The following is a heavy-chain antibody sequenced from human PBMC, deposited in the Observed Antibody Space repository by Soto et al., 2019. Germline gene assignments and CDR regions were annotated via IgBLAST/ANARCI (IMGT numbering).Heavy chain of an antibody. V-gene: IGHV4-30-4*01. CDR3: ARLPFFCSGGGCTYHFYGLEV. Sequence: PSETLSLTCTVSVGSISSGDFYWTWIRQPPGKGLEWIGHIFYSGSTYYNPSLKSRIAISVDTSRNQFSLKVNSVTAADTAVYYCARLPFFCSGGGCTYHFYGLEVWGPGTTVTVSS. D-gene: IGHD2-15*01. CDR1: VGSISSGDFY. J-gene: IGHJ6*02. CDR2: IFYSGST.